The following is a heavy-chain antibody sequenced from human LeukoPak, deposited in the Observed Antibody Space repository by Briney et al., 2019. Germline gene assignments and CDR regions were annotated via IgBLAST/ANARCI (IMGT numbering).Heavy chain of an antibody. Sequence: GGSLRLSCAASGFTFSSYAMSWVRQAPGKGLEWVSYISSSGSTIYYADSVKGRFTISRDNAKNSLYLQMNSLRAEDTAVYYCARDGCSGGSCYGIDYWGQGTLVTVSS. J-gene: IGHJ4*02. CDR1: GFTFSSYA. CDR3: ARDGCSGGSCYGIDY. D-gene: IGHD2-15*01. V-gene: IGHV3-48*03. CDR2: ISSSGSTI.